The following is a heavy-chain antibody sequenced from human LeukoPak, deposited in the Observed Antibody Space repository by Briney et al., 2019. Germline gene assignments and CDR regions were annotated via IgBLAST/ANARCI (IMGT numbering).Heavy chain of an antibody. Sequence: PGGFLRLSCAASGFTVSSNYMSWVRQAPGKGLEWVSVIYSGGSTYYADSVKGRFTISRDNSKNTLYLQMNSLRAEDTAVYYCASNYYGSGSYYNLLNFDYWGQGTLVTVSS. J-gene: IGHJ4*02. CDR1: GFTVSSNY. D-gene: IGHD3-10*01. V-gene: IGHV3-66*01. CDR2: IYSGGST. CDR3: ASNYYGSGSYYNLLNFDY.